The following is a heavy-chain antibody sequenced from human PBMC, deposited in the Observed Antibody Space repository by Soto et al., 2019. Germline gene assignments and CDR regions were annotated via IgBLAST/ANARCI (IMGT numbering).Heavy chain of an antibody. CDR3: AGRASLYDFWSGYPYYYYMDV. J-gene: IGHJ6*03. CDR2: IYYSGST. Sequence: QVQLQESGPGLVKPSETLSLTCTVSGGSISSYYWSWIRQPPGKGLEWIGYIYYSGSTNYNLSLKSRVTITVDTSKNQFSLKLSSVTAADTAVYYCAGRASLYDFWSGYPYYYYMDVWGKGTTVTVSS. V-gene: IGHV4-59*08. CDR1: GGSISSYY. D-gene: IGHD3-3*01.